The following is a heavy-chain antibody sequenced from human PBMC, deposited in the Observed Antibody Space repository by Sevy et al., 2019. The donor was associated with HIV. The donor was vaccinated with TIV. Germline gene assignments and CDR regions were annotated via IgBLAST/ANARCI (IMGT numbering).Heavy chain of an antibody. CDR2: MSHDGNYK. D-gene: IGHD2-21*02. CDR3: ARLFSCGGDCYYLDY. CDR1: GFTFHSHA. V-gene: IGHV3-30*04. Sequence: GGSLRLSCVDSGFTFHSHAMHWVRQAPGKGLEWVAVMSHDGNYKNHADSVKVRFTISRDNFKNTLYLQMNSLRVEDTAVYFCARLFSCGGDCYYLDYWGQGAPVTVSS. J-gene: IGHJ4*02.